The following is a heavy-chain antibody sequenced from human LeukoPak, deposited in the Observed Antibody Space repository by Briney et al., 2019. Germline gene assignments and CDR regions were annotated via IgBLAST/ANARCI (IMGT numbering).Heavy chain of an antibody. V-gene: IGHV4-59*01. CDR2: IYYSGST. J-gene: IGHJ4*02. CDR1: GGSISSYY. D-gene: IGHD1-26*01. Sequence: SETLSLTCTVSGGSISSYYWSWLRQPPGKGLEWIGYIYYSGSTNYNPSLKSRVTISVDTSKNQFSLKLSSVTAADTAVYYCAREAVGATGVYFDYWGQGTLVTVSS. CDR3: AREAVGATGVYFDY.